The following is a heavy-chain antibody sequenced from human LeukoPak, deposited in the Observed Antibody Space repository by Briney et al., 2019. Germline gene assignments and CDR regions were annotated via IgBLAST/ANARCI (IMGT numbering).Heavy chain of an antibody. CDR3: ARDDGFYYDSCFDY. D-gene: IGHD3-22*01. V-gene: IGHV1-8*01. J-gene: IGHJ4*02. CDR2: MNPNSGNT. CDR1: GYTFTSYD. Sequence: ASVKVSCKASGYTFTSYDINWVRQATGQGLEWMGWMNPNSGNTGYAQKFQGRVTMTRNTSISTAYMELSSLRSEDTAVYYCARDDGFYYDSCFDYWGQGTLVTVSS.